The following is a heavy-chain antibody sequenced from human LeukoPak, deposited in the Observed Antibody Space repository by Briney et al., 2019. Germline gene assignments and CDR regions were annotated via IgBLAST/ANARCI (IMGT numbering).Heavy chain of an antibody. V-gene: IGHV4-59*12. CDR2: IYHTGST. CDR1: GGSISSYY. Sequence: SETLSLTCTVSGGSISSYYWSWIRQPPGKGLEWIGYIYHTGSTSYNPSLKGRVTISVDTSKNQFSLKLSSVTAADTAVYYCGGNYHDSSGYNWFDPWGQGTLVTVSS. CDR3: GGNYHDSSGYNWFDP. J-gene: IGHJ5*02. D-gene: IGHD3-22*01.